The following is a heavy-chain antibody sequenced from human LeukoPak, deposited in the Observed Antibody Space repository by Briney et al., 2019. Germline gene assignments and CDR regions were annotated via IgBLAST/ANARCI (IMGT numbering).Heavy chain of an antibody. V-gene: IGHV1-58*01. CDR3: ARDQLLWFGELLAPYYYYGMDV. Sequence: GTSVKVSCKASGFTFSSSAVQWVRQDRGQRLEWIGWIVVGSGNTNYAQKFQERVTITRDMSTSTAYMELSSLRSEDTAVYYCARDQLLWFGELLAPYYYYGMDVWGQGTTVTVSS. CDR1: GFTFSSSA. D-gene: IGHD3-10*01. J-gene: IGHJ6*02. CDR2: IVVGSGNT.